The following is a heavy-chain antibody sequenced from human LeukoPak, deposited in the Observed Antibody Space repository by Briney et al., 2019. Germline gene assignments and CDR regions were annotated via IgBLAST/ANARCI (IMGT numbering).Heavy chain of an antibody. CDR2: ISHSGSTI. Sequence: KPGGSLRLSCVASGYMFNTYYMSWIRQSPEKGLEWLSYISHSGSTIYYADSVKGRFTISRDNAKNSLYLQMDSLKAEDTALYYCATYDSGSGTFFDSWGQGTLVTVSS. CDR3: ATYDSGSGTFFDS. V-gene: IGHV3-11*04. J-gene: IGHJ4*01. D-gene: IGHD3-10*01. CDR1: GYMFNTYY.